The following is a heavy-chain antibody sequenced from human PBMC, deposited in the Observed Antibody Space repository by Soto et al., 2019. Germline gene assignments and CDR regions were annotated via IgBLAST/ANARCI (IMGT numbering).Heavy chain of an antibody. V-gene: IGHV4-34*01. CDR3: ARGKGGNYYYGMDV. CDR1: GGSFSGYY. Sequence: ETLSLTCAVYGGSFSGYYWSWIRQPSGKGLEWIGEINHSGSTNYNPSLKSRVTISVDTSKNQFSLKLSSVTAADTAVYYCARGKGGNYYYGMDVWGQGTTVTVSS. CDR2: INHSGST. D-gene: IGHD1-26*01. J-gene: IGHJ6*02.